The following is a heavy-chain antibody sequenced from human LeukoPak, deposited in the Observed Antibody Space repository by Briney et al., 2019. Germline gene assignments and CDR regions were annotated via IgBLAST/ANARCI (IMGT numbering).Heavy chain of an antibody. CDR2: MNPNSGNT. CDR1: GYTFTSYD. Sequence: ASVKVSCKASGYTFTSYDINWVRQATGQGLEWMGWMNPNSGNTGYAQKFQGRVTMTRNTSISTAYMELSSLRSEDTAVYYCAGRKFGHDDAFDIWGQGTMVTVSS. CDR3: AGRKFGHDDAFDI. D-gene: IGHD1-26*01. V-gene: IGHV1-8*01. J-gene: IGHJ3*02.